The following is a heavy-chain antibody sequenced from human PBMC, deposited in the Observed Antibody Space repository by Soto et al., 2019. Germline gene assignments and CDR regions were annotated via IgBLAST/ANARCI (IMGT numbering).Heavy chain of an antibody. CDR1: GFTFSSCA. V-gene: IGHV3-21*01. CDR3: ARDQSYAYYYYGMDV. J-gene: IGHJ6*02. Sequence: GGSLRLSCAASGFTFSSCAMGWVRQAPGKGLEWVSSISSSSSYIYYADSVKGRFTISRDNAKNSLYLQMNSLRAEDTAVYYCARDQSYAYYYYGMDVWGQGTTVTVSS. D-gene: IGHD1-26*01. CDR2: ISSSSSYI.